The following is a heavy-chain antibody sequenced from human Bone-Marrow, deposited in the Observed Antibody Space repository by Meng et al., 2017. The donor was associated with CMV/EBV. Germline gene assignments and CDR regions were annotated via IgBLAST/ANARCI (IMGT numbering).Heavy chain of an antibody. D-gene: IGHD3-16*01. CDR1: GFIFSDYY. J-gene: IGHJ1*01. Sequence: GGSLRLSCAASGFIFSDYYMNWVRQAPGKGLEWVSYISNSGSTIYYADSVKGRFTISRDNAKNSLYLQMNSLRAEDTAVYYCSKNGGWLIEHWGQGTMVTVSS. CDR3: SKNGGWLIEH. CDR2: ISNSGSTI. V-gene: IGHV3-11*04.